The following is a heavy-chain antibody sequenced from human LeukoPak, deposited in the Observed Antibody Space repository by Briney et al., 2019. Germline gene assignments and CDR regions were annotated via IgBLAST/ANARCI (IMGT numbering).Heavy chain of an antibody. CDR3: ARGEGYSYGTEGLFDY. D-gene: IGHD5-18*01. Sequence: SGTLSLTCAVSGGSISSSNWWSWVRQPPGKGLEWIGEIYHSGSTNYNPSLKSRVTISVDTSKNQFSLKLSSVTAADTAVYYCARGEGYSYGTEGLFDYWGQGTLVTVSS. CDR2: IYHSGST. J-gene: IGHJ4*02. CDR1: GGSISSSNW. V-gene: IGHV4-4*02.